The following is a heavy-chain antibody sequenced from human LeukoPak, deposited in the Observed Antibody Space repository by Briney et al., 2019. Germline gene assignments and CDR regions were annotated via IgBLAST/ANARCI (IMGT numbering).Heavy chain of an antibody. D-gene: IGHD3-10*01. CDR3: ARSEYYGSGSYRGGDY. CDR1: GFTFSSYT. V-gene: IGHV3-21*01. J-gene: IGHJ4*02. Sequence: GGSLRLSCAASGFTFSSYTMNWVRQAPGKGLEWVPSISSSSSYIYCADSVKGRFTISRDNAKNSLYLQMNSLRAEDTAVYYCARSEYYGSGSYRGGDYWGQGTLVTVSS. CDR2: ISSSSSYI.